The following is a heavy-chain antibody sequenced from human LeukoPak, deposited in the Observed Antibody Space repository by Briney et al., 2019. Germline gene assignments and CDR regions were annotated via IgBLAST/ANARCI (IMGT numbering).Heavy chain of an antibody. CDR2: INPSGGST. CDR1: GYTLTSYR. Sequence: ASVKVSCKASGYTLTSYRIHWVRQAPGQGLEWMGIINPSGGSTNYTQKFQGRVTMTRDTSTSTVYMELSSLRSEDTAVYYCARDSLPHYYTSGSQNPADYWGQGTLVTVSS. D-gene: IGHD3-10*01. V-gene: IGHV1-46*01. CDR3: ARDSLPHYYTSGSQNPADY. J-gene: IGHJ4*02.